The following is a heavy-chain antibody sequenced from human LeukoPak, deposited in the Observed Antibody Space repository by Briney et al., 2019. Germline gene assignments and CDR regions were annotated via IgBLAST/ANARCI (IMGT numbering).Heavy chain of an antibody. V-gene: IGHV3-15*04. CDR3: RGVVVPAARSSYYYMDV. D-gene: IGHD2-2*01. Sequence: GGSLRLSCAASGFTFSNAWMSWVRQAPGKGLEWVGRIETKSDGGTTVYAAPVKGRFTISRDDSKNTLYLQMNSLRTEDTAVYYCRGVVVPAARSSYYYMDVWGKGTTVTVSS. J-gene: IGHJ6*03. CDR2: IETKSDGGTT. CDR1: GFTFSNAW.